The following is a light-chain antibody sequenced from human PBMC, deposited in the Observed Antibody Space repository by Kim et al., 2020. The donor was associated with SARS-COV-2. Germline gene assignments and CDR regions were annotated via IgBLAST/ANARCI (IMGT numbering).Light chain of an antibody. V-gene: IGKV1-9*01. Sequence: DIQLTQSPSFLSASVGDRVTITCRASQGISSYLAWYQQKPGKAPKLLIYAASTLQSGVPSRFSGSGSGTEFTLTISSLQPEDFATYYCQQLKSYPLAFGGETTVDIK. CDR1: QGISSY. CDR3: QQLKSYPLA. CDR2: AAS. J-gene: IGKJ4*01.